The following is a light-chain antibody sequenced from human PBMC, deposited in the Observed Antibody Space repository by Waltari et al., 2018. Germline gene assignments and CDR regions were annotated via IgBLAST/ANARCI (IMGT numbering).Light chain of an antibody. Sequence: EIVLTQSPATLSFSPGEIATLPCRASQSVSTSLAWYQQKPGQAPRLLIYDASNRATGVPARFSGGGSGTDFTLTISSLEPGDFAVYYCQQRSNWPPSFGPGTKVDIK. CDR3: QQRSNWPPS. J-gene: IGKJ3*01. CDR1: QSVSTS. CDR2: DAS. V-gene: IGKV3-11*01.